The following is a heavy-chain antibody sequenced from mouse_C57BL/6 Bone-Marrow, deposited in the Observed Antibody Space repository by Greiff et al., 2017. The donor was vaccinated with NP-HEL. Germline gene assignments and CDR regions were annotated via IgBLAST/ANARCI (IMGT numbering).Heavy chain of an antibody. V-gene: IGHV3-6*01. J-gene: IGHJ3*01. CDR3: AKGWLLP. CDR1: GYSITSGYY. CDR2: ISYDGSN. D-gene: IGHD2-3*01. Sequence: VQLQQSGPGLVKPSQSLSLTCSVTGYSITSGYYWNWIRQFPGNKLEWMGYISYDGSNNYNPSLKNRISITRDTSKNQFFLKLNSVTTEDTATYYCAKGWLLPWGQGTLVTVSA.